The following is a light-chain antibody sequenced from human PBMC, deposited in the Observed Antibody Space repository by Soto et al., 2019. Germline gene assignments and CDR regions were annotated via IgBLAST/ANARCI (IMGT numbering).Light chain of an antibody. CDR1: SSDVGGYNY. Sequence: QSALTQPASVSGSPGQSITISCTGTSSDVGGYNYVSWYQQNPGKAPELMIYEVSNRPSGVSNRFSGSKSGNTASLTISGLQAEDEADYYCSSYTTSATLVFGGGTKLTVL. J-gene: IGLJ2*01. CDR3: SSYTTSATLV. V-gene: IGLV2-14*01. CDR2: EVS.